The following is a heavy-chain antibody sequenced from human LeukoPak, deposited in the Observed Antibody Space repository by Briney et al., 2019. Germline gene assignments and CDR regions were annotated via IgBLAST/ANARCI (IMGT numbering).Heavy chain of an antibody. V-gene: IGHV3-30*18. Sequence: GRSLRLSCAASGFTFSSYGMHGVRQAPGEGLEWVAVISYDGSNKYYADSVKGRFTISRDNSKNTLYLQMNSLRAEDTAVYYCAKVSGDSSGYYYFDYWGQGTLVTVSS. CDR1: GFTFSSYG. J-gene: IGHJ4*02. D-gene: IGHD3-22*01. CDR2: ISYDGSNK. CDR3: AKVSGDSSGYYYFDY.